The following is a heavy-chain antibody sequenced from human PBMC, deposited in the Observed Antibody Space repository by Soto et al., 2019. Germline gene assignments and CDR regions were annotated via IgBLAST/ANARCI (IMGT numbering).Heavy chain of an antibody. CDR1: GLIFSAYH. CDR3: AMLGGWSGGSSGMDV. Sequence: EVQLVESGGGLVQPGGSRRLSGAASGLIFSAYHMDWVRQAPGKGLEWVGRIRRKANSYTTEYAASVKGRFTISRDDSKNSLYLQMNSLKSEDTAVYYCAMLGGWSGGSSGMDVWGQGTTVTVSS. J-gene: IGHJ6*02. V-gene: IGHV3-72*01. CDR2: IRRKANSYTT. D-gene: IGHD6-19*01.